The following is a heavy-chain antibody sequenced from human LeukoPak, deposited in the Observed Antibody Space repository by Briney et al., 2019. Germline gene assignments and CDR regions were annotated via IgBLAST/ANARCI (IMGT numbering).Heavy chain of an antibody. Sequence: GGSLRLSCAASGFTFSNAWMSWVRQAPGKGLEWVGRIKSKTDGGTTDYAAPVKGRFTISGDDSKDTLYLQMNSLRTEDTAVYYCTTDLRWEFTPFDYWGQGALVTVSS. V-gene: IGHV3-15*01. D-gene: IGHD1-26*01. CDR1: GFTFSNAW. J-gene: IGHJ4*02. CDR2: IKSKTDGGTT. CDR3: TTDLRWEFTPFDY.